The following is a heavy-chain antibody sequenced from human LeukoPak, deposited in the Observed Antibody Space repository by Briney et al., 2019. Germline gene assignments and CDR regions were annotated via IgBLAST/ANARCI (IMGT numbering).Heavy chain of an antibody. CDR2: ISYDGSNK. CDR3: ASIAAAVYPHFDY. D-gene: IGHD6-13*01. CDR1: GFTFSSYG. J-gene: IGHJ4*02. V-gene: IGHV3-30*03. Sequence: GRSLRLSCAASGFTFSSYGMHWVRQAPGKGLEWGAVISYDGSNKYYADSVKGRFTISRDNSKNTLYLQMNSLRAEDTAVYYCASIAAAVYPHFDYWGQGTLVTVSS.